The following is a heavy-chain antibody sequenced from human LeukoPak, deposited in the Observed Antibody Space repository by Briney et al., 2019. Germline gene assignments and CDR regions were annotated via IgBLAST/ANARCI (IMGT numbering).Heavy chain of an antibody. J-gene: IGHJ4*02. CDR3: ARGAKYYYGSETYYFFEH. V-gene: IGHV3-48*01. Sequence: GGSLRLSCAASGFTFSSYSMNWVRQAPGKGLEWVSYISSSSSTIYYADSVKGRFTISRDNAKNSLYLQMNSLRAEDTAVYYCARGAKYYYGSETYYFFEHWGQGTPVTASS. CDR2: ISSSSSTI. CDR1: GFTFSSYS. D-gene: IGHD3-10*01.